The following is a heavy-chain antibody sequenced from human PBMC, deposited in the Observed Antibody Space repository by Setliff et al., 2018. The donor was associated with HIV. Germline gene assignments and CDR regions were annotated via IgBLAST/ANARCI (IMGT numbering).Heavy chain of an antibody. CDR3: ARVWLHFGADIPRFDP. J-gene: IGHJ4*01. CDR2: IYYSGSS. V-gene: IGHV4-31*03. CDR1: GGSISSGGYC. D-gene: IGHD3-3*02. Sequence: SETLSLTCTVSGGSISSGGYCWSWIRQLPGKGLDWIGYIYYSGSSYYNPSLQSRVTISVDTSKNHFSLELTSVTAADTAVYFCARVWLHFGADIPRFDPWGQGILVTVSS.